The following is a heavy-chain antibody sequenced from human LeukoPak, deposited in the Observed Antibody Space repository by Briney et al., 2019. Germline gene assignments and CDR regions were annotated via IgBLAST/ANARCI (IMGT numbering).Heavy chain of an antibody. V-gene: IGHV3-9*01. CDR2: ISWNSGSI. CDR1: GFTFSNYE. J-gene: IGHJ4*02. D-gene: IGHD3-10*01. CDR3: AKDYYYYGSGSYDY. Sequence: GGSLRLSCAASGFTFSNYEMHWVRQAPGKGLEWVSGISWNSGSIGYADSVKGRFTISRDNAKNSLYLQMNSLRAEDTALYYCAKDYYYYGSGSYDYWGQGTLVTVSS.